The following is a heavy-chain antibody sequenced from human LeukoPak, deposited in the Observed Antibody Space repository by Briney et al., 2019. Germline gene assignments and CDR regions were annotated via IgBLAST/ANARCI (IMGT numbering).Heavy chain of an antibody. V-gene: IGHV3-21*06. CDR3: ARGGDGHNSYLDF. Sequence: GGPLRLSCEGSGFTFSNFSLNWVPQAPGKGLEWVASFSYSSTFLDYADSVKGRFTISRDNTQNSVYLEMNSLRDEDTAAYFCARGGDGHNSYLDFWGQGTLVTVSS. CDR1: GFTFSNFS. D-gene: IGHD1-1*01. CDR2: FSYSSTFL. J-gene: IGHJ4*02.